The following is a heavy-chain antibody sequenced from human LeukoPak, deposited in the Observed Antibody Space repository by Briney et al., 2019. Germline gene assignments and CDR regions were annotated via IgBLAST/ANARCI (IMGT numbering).Heavy chain of an antibody. D-gene: IGHD2-2*02. J-gene: IGHJ6*02. CDR2: IRQDGSGT. Sequence: GGSLRLSCAASEFTFSTYWMNWVRQAPGKGLEWVATIRQDGSGTKYVESVKGRFTISRDNAKNSLYLQMNSLRAEDTAVYYCAKYPIRRRRDYYYAMDVWGQGTTVIVSS. CDR3: AKYPIRRRRDYYYAMDV. CDR1: EFTFSTYW. V-gene: IGHV3-7*01.